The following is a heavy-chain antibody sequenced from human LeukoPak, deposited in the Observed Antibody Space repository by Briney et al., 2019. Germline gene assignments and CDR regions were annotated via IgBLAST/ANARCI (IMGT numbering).Heavy chain of an antibody. J-gene: IGHJ4*02. Sequence: LSLTCAVSNYSISSGYYWGWIRQPPGKGLEWVGRSRNKANSYTTEYAASVKGRFTISRDDSKNSLYLQMNSLKTEDTAVYYCATQYYDFWSGYYDYWGQGTLVTVSS. CDR1: NYSISSGYY. CDR3: ATQYYDFWSGYYDY. CDR2: SRNKANSYTT. D-gene: IGHD3-3*01. V-gene: IGHV3-72*01.